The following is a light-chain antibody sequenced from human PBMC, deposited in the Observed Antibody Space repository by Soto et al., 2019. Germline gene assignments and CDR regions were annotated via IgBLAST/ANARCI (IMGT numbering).Light chain of an antibody. Sequence: DIPMTQSPSSLSASVGDRVTITCRASQSIGTYLHWYQQKPGKAPELLIYDSSTLRSGVPSRFSGSGSETDFTLTISSLQPEDFASYYCQQSYNAPRTFGQGTKLEIK. CDR2: DSS. CDR3: QQSYNAPRT. CDR1: QSIGTY. J-gene: IGKJ2*01. V-gene: IGKV1-39*01.